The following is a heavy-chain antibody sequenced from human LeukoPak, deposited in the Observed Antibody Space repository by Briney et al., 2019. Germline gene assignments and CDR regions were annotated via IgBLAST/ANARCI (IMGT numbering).Heavy chain of an antibody. CDR2: MSDDGSHG. J-gene: IGHJ3*02. CDR3: ARDGGMTHDAFDI. CDR1: GFTFSSYG. D-gene: IGHD1-14*01. V-gene: IGHV3-30*03. Sequence: GGSLRLSCAASGFTFSSYGMHWVRQAPGKGLEWVAVMSDDGSHGYYEDSVKGRFTVSRDNSKNTLYLQMNSLRVEDTAVYYCARDGGMTHDAFDIWGQGTMVTVSS.